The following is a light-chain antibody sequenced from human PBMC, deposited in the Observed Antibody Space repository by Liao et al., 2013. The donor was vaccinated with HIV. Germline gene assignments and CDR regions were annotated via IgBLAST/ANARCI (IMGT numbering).Light chain of an antibody. Sequence: SYELTQPPSVSVSPGQTARITCSGDALPKQYAYWYQQKPGQAPVLLIYKDSERPSGIPGRFSGSNSGNTATLTISGTQAMDEADYYCQAWDSASSQGVFGGGTKLTVL. CDR1: ALPKQY. CDR2: KDS. V-gene: IGLV3-25*02. CDR3: QAWDSASSQGV. J-gene: IGLJ3*02.